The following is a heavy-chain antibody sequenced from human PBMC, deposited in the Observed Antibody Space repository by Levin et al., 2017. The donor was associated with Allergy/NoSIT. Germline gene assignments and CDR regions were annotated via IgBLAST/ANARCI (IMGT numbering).Heavy chain of an antibody. D-gene: IGHD4-11*01. Sequence: GGSLRLSCAASGFTFSSYSMNWVRQAPGKGLEWVSSISSSSSYIYYADSVKGRFTISRDNAKNSLYLQMNSLRAEDTAVYYCASIYSNYGFDYWGQGTLVTVSS. CDR3: ASIYSNYGFDY. J-gene: IGHJ4*02. CDR2: ISSSSSYI. V-gene: IGHV3-21*01. CDR1: GFTFSSYS.